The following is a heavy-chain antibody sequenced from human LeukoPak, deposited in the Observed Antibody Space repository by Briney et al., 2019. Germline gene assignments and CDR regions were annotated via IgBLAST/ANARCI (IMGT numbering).Heavy chain of an antibody. J-gene: IGHJ4*02. V-gene: IGHV3-30-3*01. CDR2: ISYDGSNK. CDR1: GFTFSSYA. D-gene: IGHD5-18*01. Sequence: GRSLRLSCAASGFTFSSYAMHWVRQAPGKGLEWVAVISYDGSNKYYADSVKGRFTISRDNSKNTLYLQINKLRAEDTAIYYCVALRYNYGLSAYWGQGTLVIVSS. CDR3: VALRYNYGLSAY.